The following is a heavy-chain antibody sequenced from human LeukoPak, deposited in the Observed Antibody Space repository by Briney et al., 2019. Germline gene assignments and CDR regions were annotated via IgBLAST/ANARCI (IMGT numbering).Heavy chain of an antibody. CDR2: IYHSGST. Sequence: SETLSLTCVVSGGSISSYNWWSWVRQPPGKGLEWIGEIYHSGSTNYNPSLKSRVTIALDKSKNQFSLKLSSVTAADTAVYYCATTAAAGTRLAWFDPWGQGTLVTVSS. D-gene: IGHD6-13*01. CDR1: GGSISSYNW. CDR3: ATTAAAGTRLAWFDP. J-gene: IGHJ5*02. V-gene: IGHV4-4*02.